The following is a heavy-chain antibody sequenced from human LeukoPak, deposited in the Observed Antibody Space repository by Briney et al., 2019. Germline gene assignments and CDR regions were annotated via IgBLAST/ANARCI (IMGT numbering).Heavy chain of an antibody. J-gene: IGHJ4*02. CDR1: GFTFSSYA. Sequence: GGSLRLSCAASGFTFSSYAMSWVRQAPGKGLEWVSAISGSGGSTYYADSVKGRFTISRDNAKNTLGLQMNSLRADDTAVYYCAKSLWFGELFSYHDYWGQGILVTVSS. V-gene: IGHV3-23*01. CDR3: AKSLWFGELFSYHDY. CDR2: ISGSGGST. D-gene: IGHD3-10*01.